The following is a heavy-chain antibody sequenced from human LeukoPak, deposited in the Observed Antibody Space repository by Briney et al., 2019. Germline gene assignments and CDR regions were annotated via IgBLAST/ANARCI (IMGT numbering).Heavy chain of an antibody. CDR2: INAGNGNT. J-gene: IGHJ5*02. D-gene: IGHD2-2*01. CDR1: GYTFTSYA. V-gene: IGHV1-3*01. CDR3: ARDLVAYCSSTSCYGIDP. Sequence: ASVKVSCKASGYTFTSYAMHWVRQAPGQRLEWMGWINAGNGNTKYSQKFQGRATITRDTSASTAYMELSSLRSEDTAVYYCARDLVAYCSSTSCYGIDPWGQGTLVTVSS.